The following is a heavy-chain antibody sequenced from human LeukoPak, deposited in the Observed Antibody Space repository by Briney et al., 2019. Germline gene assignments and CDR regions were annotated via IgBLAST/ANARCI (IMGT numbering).Heavy chain of an antibody. CDR3: AKGGDYGDN. D-gene: IGHD4-17*01. J-gene: IGHJ4*02. CDR2: ISGSGGST. V-gene: IGHV3-23*01. Sequence: GGSLRLSCAASGFTVSSNYMSWVRQAPGKGLEWVSAISGSGGSTYYADSVKGRFTISRDNSKNTLYLQMNSLRAEDTAVYYCAKGGDYGDNWGQGTLVTVSS. CDR1: GFTVSSNY.